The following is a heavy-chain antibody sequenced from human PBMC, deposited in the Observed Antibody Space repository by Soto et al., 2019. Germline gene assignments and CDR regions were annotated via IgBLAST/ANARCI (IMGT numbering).Heavy chain of an antibody. CDR2: ISGSGGST. J-gene: IGHJ6*03. CDR3: ARNLGDYYYYMDV. V-gene: IGHV3-23*01. Sequence: PGGSLRLSCAASGFTFSSYAMSWVRQAPGKGLEWVSAISGSGGSTYYADSVKGRFTISRDNSKNTLYLQMNSLRAEDTAVYYCARNLGDYYYYMDVWGKGTTVTVSS. CDR1: GFTFSSYA.